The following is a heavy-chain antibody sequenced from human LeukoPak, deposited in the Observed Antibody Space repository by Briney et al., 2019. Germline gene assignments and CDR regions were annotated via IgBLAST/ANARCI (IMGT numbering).Heavy chain of an antibody. CDR1: GFIFSNYG. V-gene: IGHV3-33*01. J-gene: IGHJ4*02. D-gene: IGHD3-10*01. CDR2: IWYDGSRK. CDR3: ARTYGSGTYYFDY. Sequence: GGSLRLSCVASGFIFSNYGLHWVRQAPGKGLEWVAVIWYDGSRKYYADSVKGRFTISRDNSKNTLYLQMNSLRVEDTAVYYCARTYGSGTYYFDYWGQGTLVTVSS.